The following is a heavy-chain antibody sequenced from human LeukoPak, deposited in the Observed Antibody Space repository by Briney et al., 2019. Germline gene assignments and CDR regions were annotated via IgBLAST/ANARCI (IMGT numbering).Heavy chain of an antibody. V-gene: IGHV1-24*01. CDR3: ATDLAIAAASTGTTRDY. J-gene: IGHJ4*02. Sequence: GASVKVSCKVSGYTLTELSMHWVRQAPGKGLEWMGGFDPEDGETIYAQKFQGRVTMTEDTSTDTAYMELSSLRSEDTAVYYCATDLAIAAASTGTTRDYWGQGTLVTVSS. D-gene: IGHD6-13*01. CDR1: GYTLTELS. CDR2: FDPEDGET.